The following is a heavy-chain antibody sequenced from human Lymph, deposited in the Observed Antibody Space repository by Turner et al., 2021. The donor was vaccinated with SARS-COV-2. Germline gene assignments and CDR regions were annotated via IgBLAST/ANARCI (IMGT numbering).Heavy chain of an antibody. Sequence: QVQLVESGGGVVPPGRSLGISGADSGFPCSTCVMHWVRPAPGKGLEWVAVISYEGSTKHYADSVQGRFTIARDNSKNTLYLQRNSLRAEDTAVYNCARGIIDARYSSGWYYYNYAMDVWGQGTTVTVSS. D-gene: IGHD6-19*01. V-gene: IGHV3-30-3*01. CDR3: ARGIIDARYSSGWYYYNYAMDV. CDR2: ISYEGSTK. J-gene: IGHJ6*02. CDR1: GFPCSTCV.